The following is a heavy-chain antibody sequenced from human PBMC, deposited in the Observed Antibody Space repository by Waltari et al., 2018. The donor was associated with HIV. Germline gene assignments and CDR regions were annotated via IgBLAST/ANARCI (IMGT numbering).Heavy chain of an antibody. CDR2: VDPEDGKT. Sequence: EVQLVPSGAEVKTPGATVKISCKVSGYAFTDYYMHWVQQAPGKGLEWMGRVDPEDGKTIYAEKVQVIVTITADTATDTAYMGLSSLRAEYTAVYYCATDSVVVPQSPLADCWGQGTLVTVSS. J-gene: IGHJ4*02. CDR3: ATDSVVVPQSPLADC. D-gene: IGHD2-2*01. CDR1: GYAFTDYY. V-gene: IGHV1-69-2*01.